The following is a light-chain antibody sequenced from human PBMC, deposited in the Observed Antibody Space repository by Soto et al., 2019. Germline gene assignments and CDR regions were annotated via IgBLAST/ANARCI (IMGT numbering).Light chain of an antibody. CDR3: QQYNGYPWT. CDR1: QSLNDW. Sequence: DIQVTQSPSTLSASVGDRVTITCRASQSLNDWLAWYQQKPGKAPKLLIYKASGLESGVPSRFSGSGSGTEFTRIISSLQPDDFATYYCQQYNGYPWTFGQGTKVEIK. CDR2: KAS. V-gene: IGKV1-5*03. J-gene: IGKJ1*01.